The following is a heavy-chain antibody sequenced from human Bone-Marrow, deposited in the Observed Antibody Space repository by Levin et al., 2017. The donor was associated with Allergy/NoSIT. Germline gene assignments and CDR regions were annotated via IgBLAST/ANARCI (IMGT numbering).Heavy chain of an antibody. CDR1: GFTFSSYS. CDR2: ISSSSSYI. V-gene: IGHV3-21*01. CDR3: ARTLYYDILTGYPATYGYFDL. J-gene: IGHJ2*01. Sequence: PGGSLRLSCAASGFTFSSYSMNWVRQAPGKGLEWVSSISSSSSYIYYADSVKGRFTISRDNAKNSLYLQMNSLRAEDTAVYYCARTLYYDILTGYPATYGYFDLWGRGTLVTVSS. D-gene: IGHD3-9*01.